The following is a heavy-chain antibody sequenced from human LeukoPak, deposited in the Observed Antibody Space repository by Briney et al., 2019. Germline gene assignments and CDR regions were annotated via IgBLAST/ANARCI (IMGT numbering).Heavy chain of an antibody. V-gene: IGHV4-38-2*01. CDR2: IYHSAST. J-gene: IGHJ2*01. D-gene: IGHD2-2*01. Sequence: SETLSLTCAVSGYFISSGYYWGWIRQPPGKGLEWIGSIYHSASTYYNPSLKSRVTISVNTSKKQFSLKLSSVTAAYTAVYHGAYCSSTSCYVDWYFDLWGRGTLVTVSS. CDR3: AYCSSTSCYVDWYFDL. CDR1: GYFISSGYY.